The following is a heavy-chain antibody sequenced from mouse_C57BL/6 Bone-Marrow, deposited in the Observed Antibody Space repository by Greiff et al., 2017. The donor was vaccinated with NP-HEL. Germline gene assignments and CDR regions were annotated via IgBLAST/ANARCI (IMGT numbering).Heavy chain of an antibody. CDR2: ISYDGSN. Sequence: EVKLMESGPGLVKPSQSLSLTCSVTGYSITSGYYWNWIRQFPGNKLEWMGYISYDGSNNYNQSLKNRIPITRATSKNQFVLKLNSVTTEDTATYYCARDRYYSSTWYFDVWVTGTTVTVSS. D-gene: IGHD1-1*01. CDR3: ARDRYYSSTWYFDV. J-gene: IGHJ1*03. V-gene: IGHV3-6*01. CDR1: GYSITSGYY.